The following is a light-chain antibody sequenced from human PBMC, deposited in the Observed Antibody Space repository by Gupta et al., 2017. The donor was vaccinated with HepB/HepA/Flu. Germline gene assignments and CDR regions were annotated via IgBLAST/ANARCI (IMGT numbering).Light chain of an antibody. V-gene: IGKV3-15*01. Sequence: EIVMTQSPATLSVSPGERATLPCRASQSVSINLAWYQQTPVQAPRLLIYGASTRATVIPARSSGSWSGTEFTLTISSLQDEVFAFYCCQQYNNWPAFGPGTKVEIK. CDR2: GAS. CDR3: QQYNNWPA. J-gene: IGKJ3*01. CDR1: QSVSIN.